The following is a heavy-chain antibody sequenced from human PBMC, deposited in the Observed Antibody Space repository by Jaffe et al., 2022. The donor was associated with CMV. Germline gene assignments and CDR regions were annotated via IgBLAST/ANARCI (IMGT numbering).Heavy chain of an antibody. D-gene: IGHD6-19*01. V-gene: IGHV3-74*01. Sequence: EVQLVESGGGLVQPGGSLRLSCAASGFTFSSYWMHWVRQAPGKGLVWVSRINSDGSSTSYADSVKGRFTISRDNAKNTLYLQMNSLRAEDTAVYYCARERAVAGYYYYYYMDVWGKGTTVTVSS. CDR1: GFTFSSYW. J-gene: IGHJ6*03. CDR2: INSDGSST. CDR3: ARERAVAGYYYYYYMDV.